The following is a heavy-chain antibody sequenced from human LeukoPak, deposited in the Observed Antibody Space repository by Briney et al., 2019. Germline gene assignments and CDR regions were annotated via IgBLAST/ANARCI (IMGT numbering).Heavy chain of an antibody. D-gene: IGHD6-13*01. CDR1: GFTFSSSD. CDR3: ARGGPAAGRFDY. V-gene: IGHV3-13*01. Sequence: GGSLRLSCAASGFTFSSSDMHWVRQPTGKGLEWVSAIGTIGDTYYPGSVKGRFTISRDNSKNTLYLQMNSLRAEDTAVYYCARGGPAAGRFDYWGQGTLVTVSS. CDR2: IGTIGDT. J-gene: IGHJ4*02.